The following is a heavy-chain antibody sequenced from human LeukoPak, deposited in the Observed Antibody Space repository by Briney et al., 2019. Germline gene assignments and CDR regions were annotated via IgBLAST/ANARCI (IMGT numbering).Heavy chain of an antibody. D-gene: IGHD3-10*01. Sequence: GGSLRLSCAASGFTFSSYSMNWVRQAPGKGLEWVSSVTSTGSYIFDADSVKGRFTISRDNAKNSLYLQMNSLRAEDTAVYYCAREGYYGSGSGNYYYGMDVWGQGTTVTVSS. CDR2: VTSTGSYI. CDR3: AREGYYGSGSGNYYYGMDV. CDR1: GFTFSSYS. V-gene: IGHV3-21*01. J-gene: IGHJ6*02.